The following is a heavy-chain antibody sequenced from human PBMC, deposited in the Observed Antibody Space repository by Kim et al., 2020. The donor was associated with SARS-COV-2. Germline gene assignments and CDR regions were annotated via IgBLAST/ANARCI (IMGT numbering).Heavy chain of an antibody. CDR2: IYPGDSDT. CDR1: GYSFTSYW. D-gene: IGHD5-18*01. CDR3: ARRGGYSYGGNYYYYGMDV. V-gene: IGHV5-51*01. Sequence: GESLKISCKGSGYSFTSYWIGWVRQMPGKGLEWMGIIYPGDSDTRYSPSFQGQVTISADKSISTAYLQWSSLKASDTAMYYCARRGGYSYGGNYYYYGMDVWGQGTTVTVSS. J-gene: IGHJ6*02.